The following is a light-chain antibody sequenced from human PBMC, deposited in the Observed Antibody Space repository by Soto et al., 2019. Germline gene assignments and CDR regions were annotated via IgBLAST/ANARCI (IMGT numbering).Light chain of an antibody. CDR1: SSNIGAGYD. J-gene: IGLJ1*01. V-gene: IGLV1-40*01. Sequence: QAVVTQPPSVSGAPGQRVTISCTGSSSNIGAGYDVHWYQQLPGTAPKLLIYGNSNRPSGVPDRFSGSTSGTSASLAITGLQAEDEADYYCQSYDSSLSGSDVFGTGTKVTVL. CDR3: QSYDSSLSGSDV. CDR2: GNS.